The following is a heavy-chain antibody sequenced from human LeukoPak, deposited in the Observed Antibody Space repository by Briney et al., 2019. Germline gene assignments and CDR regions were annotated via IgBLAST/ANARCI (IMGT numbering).Heavy chain of an antibody. D-gene: IGHD3-22*01. CDR1: GFTFSSYA. CDR3: ARDVTMIVVVITTEGGFDY. J-gene: IGHJ4*02. V-gene: IGHV3-30*04. CDR2: ISYDGSNK. Sequence: PGGSLRLSCAASGFTFSSYAMHWVRQAPGKGLEWVAVISYDGSNKYYADSVKGRFTISRDNSKNTLYLQMNSLRAEDTAVYYCARDVTMIVVVITTEGGFDYWGQGTLVTVSS.